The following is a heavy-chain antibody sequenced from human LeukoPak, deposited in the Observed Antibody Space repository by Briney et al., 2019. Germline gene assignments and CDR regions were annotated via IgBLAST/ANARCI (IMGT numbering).Heavy chain of an antibody. CDR1: GGSISSYY. D-gene: IGHD3-16*01. CDR2: IYYIGGT. V-gene: IGHV4-59*08. CDR3: ARQSGGVGTKIDY. Sequence: PSQTLSLTCTVSGGSISSYYWTWIRQPPGKGLEWIGYIYYIGGTNYNPSLKSRVTMSVDTSKNQFSLSLNSVTAADTAVYYCARQSGGVGTKIDYWGQGTLVTVSS. J-gene: IGHJ4*02.